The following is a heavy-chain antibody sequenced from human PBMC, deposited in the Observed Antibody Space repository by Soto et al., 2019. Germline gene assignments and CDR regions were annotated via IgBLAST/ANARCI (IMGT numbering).Heavy chain of an antibody. CDR1: GFTFSSYG. V-gene: IGHV3-30*18. J-gene: IGHJ6*02. Sequence: QVQLVESGGGVVQPGRSLRLSCAASGFTFSSYGMHWVRQAPGKGLEWVAVISYDGSNKYYADSVKGRFTISRDNSKNTLYLQMNSPRAEDTAVYYCAKDYARYSGSVRGMDVWCQGTTVTGSS. CDR2: ISYDGSNK. D-gene: IGHD1-26*01. CDR3: AKDYARYSGSVRGMDV.